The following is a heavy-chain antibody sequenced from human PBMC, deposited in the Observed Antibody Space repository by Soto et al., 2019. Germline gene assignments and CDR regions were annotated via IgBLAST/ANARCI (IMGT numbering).Heavy chain of an antibody. V-gene: IGHV1-69*01. CDR3: ARNRYYSDKNAYFQKLDF. J-gene: IGHJ4*02. Sequence: QVQLVQSGAEVKKPGSSVKVSCKASGDTFSSYGITWVRQAPGQGLEWVGGIIPLLNTRNYAQNLQGRVTSSVDESANIAYMELISLRSEDTAVYYCARNRYYSDKNAYFQKLDFWGQGTLFTFSS. CDR2: IIPLLNTR. D-gene: IGHD3-22*01. CDR1: GDTFSSYG.